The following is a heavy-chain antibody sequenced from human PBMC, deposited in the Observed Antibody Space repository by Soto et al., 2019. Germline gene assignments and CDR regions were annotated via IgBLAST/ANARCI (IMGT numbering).Heavy chain of an antibody. CDR2: IKSKTDGGTT. V-gene: IGHV3-15*01. CDR3: STGADGSGSYPYY. J-gene: IGHJ4*02. D-gene: IGHD3-10*01. CDR1: GFTFSNAW. Sequence: GGSLRLSCAASGFTFSNAWMSWCRQAPGKGLEWVGRIKSKTDGGTTDYAAPVKGRFTISRDDSKNTLYLQMNSLKTEDTAVYYCSTGADGSGSYPYYWGQGTLVTVSS.